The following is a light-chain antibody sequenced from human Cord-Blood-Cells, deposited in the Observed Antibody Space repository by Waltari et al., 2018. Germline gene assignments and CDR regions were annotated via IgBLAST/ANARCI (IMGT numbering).Light chain of an antibody. V-gene: IGLV2-23*01. Sequence: QSALTQPASVSGSPGQSITISCTGTRRDIGGYNLVSWYQQHPGKAPKLMIYEGSKLPSGVSNRFSGSKSGNTASLTISGLQAEDEADYYCCSYAGSSTWVFGGGTKLTVL. CDR3: CSYAGSSTWV. J-gene: IGLJ3*02. CDR2: EGS. CDR1: RRDIGGYNL.